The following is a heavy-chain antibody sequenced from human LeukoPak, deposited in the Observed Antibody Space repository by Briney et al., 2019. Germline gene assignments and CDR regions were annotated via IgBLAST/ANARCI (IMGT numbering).Heavy chain of an antibody. CDR3: ARDGFKTLERALDY. CDR2: ISYDGSNK. CDR1: GFTFSSYA. J-gene: IGHJ4*02. V-gene: IGHV3-30*04. Sequence: GGSLRLSCAASGFTFSSYAMRWVRQAPGKGLEWVAVISYDGSNKYYADSVKGRFTISRDNSKNTLYLQMNSLRAEDTAVYYCARDGFKTLERALDYWGQGTLVTVSS. D-gene: IGHD1-26*01.